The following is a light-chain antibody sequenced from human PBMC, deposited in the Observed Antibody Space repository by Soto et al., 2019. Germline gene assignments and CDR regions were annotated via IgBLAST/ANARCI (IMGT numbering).Light chain of an antibody. Sequence: DIQMTQSPSSLSASVGDKVTITCRASQGISNYLAWYQQKPGKVPKLLIYAAYTLQSGVPSRFSGSGSGTEFTITISSLQPEDVATYYCQKYNSAPLFTFGPGTKVDI. CDR2: AAY. CDR3: QKYNSAPLFT. V-gene: IGKV1-27*01. J-gene: IGKJ3*01. CDR1: QGISNY.